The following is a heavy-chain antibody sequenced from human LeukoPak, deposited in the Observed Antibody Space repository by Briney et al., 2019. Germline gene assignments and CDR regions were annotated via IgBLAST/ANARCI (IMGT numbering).Heavy chain of an antibody. CDR2: IRSKVNSYAT. CDR3: TRQWDDTIVSGVY. J-gene: IGHJ4*02. Sequence: GGSLRLSCAASGFTFSVSTMHWVRQASGKGLEWVGRIRSKVNSYATAYAASVKGRFTISRDDSKNTAYLQMNSLKIEDTAVYYCTRQWDDTIVSGVYWGQGTLVTVSS. D-gene: IGHD3-10*01. V-gene: IGHV3-73*01. CDR1: GFTFSVST.